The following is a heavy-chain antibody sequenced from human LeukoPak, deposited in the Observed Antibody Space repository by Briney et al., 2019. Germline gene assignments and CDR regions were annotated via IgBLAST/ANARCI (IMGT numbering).Heavy chain of an antibody. V-gene: IGHV4-61*02. CDR3: ARERSSSWMYYFDY. CDR2: IYTSGST. J-gene: IGHJ4*02. D-gene: IGHD6-13*01. CDR1: GGSISSGSYY. Sequence: SQTLSLTCTVSGGSISSGSYYWSWIRQPAGKGLEWIGRIYTSGSTNYNPSLKRRVTISVDTSKNQFSLKLSSVTAADTAVYYCARERSSSWMYYFDYWGQGTLVTVSS.